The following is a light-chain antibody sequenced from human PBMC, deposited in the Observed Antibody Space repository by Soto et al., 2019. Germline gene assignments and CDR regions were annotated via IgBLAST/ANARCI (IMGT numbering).Light chain of an antibody. V-gene: IGLV2-14*01. J-gene: IGLJ3*02. CDR1: SSNVGGYNY. CDR2: DVS. Sequence: QSALTQPASVSGSPGQSITISCTGTSSNVGGYNYVSWYQQQPGKAPKLMIYDVSNRPSGVSNRFSGSKSGNTASLTMSGLQAEDEADYYCSSYTSSSTRVFGGGTKLTVL. CDR3: SSYTSSSTRV.